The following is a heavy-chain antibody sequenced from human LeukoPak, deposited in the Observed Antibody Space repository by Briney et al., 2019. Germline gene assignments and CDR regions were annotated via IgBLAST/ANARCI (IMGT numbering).Heavy chain of an antibody. CDR2: IYSSGST. CDR1: GGSISSYY. J-gene: IGHJ4*02. CDR3: ARSAFLVTAPGLYYFDY. D-gene: IGHD6-13*01. V-gene: IGHV4-4*07. Sequence: SEPLSLTCTVSGGSISSYYWSWIRQPAGKGLEWIGRIYSSGSTHHNPSLKSRVSMSVDISNNQFSLRLSSVTAADTAVYYCARSAFLVTAPGLYYFDYWGQGTLVAVSS.